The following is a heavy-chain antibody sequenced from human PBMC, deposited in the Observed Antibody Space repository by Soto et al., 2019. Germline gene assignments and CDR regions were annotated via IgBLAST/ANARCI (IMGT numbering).Heavy chain of an antibody. Sequence: ASVKVSCKASGYSFNKYPMHWVRQAPGQGLEWMGWINAANGDTGYSQKFQGRVTLTRDTSASTAYMELSSLRSEDTAVYYCARKDYYGSGIYYFDYWGQGTLVTVS. D-gene: IGHD3-10*01. J-gene: IGHJ4*02. CDR3: ARKDYYGSGIYYFDY. CDR2: INAANGDT. CDR1: GYSFNKYP. V-gene: IGHV1-3*01.